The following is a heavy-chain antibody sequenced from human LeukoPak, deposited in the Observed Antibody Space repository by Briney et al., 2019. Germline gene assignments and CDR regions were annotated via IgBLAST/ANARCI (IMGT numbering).Heavy chain of an antibody. V-gene: IGHV3-30*02. CDR3: AKEEQQLVLGD. J-gene: IGHJ4*02. CDR1: GFTFSSYG. CDR2: IWYGGSNK. Sequence: GGSLRLSCAASGFTFSSYGMHWVRQAPGKGLEWVAVIWYGGSNKYYADSVKGRFTISRDNSKNTLYLQMNSLRAEDTAVYYCAKEEQQLVLGDWGQGTLVTVSS. D-gene: IGHD6-13*01.